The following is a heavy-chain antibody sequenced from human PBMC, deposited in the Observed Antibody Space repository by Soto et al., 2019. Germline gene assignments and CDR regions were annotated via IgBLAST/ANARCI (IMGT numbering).Heavy chain of an antibody. V-gene: IGHV3-15*07. J-gene: IGHJ4*02. Sequence: EVHLVESGGGLVKPGGSLRLSCEASGFTFSNAWMNWVRQAPGKGLEWVGRIKSQTAAGTTEYAAPVKGRFTISPDDSNNTLYLQMNSLKTYDTAVYYCTTRGAIVYGDSTRPHCDYWCQGSLVTVSS. CDR2: IKSQTAAGTT. D-gene: IGHD4-17*01. CDR3: TTRGAIVYGDSTRPHCDY. CDR1: GFTFSNAW.